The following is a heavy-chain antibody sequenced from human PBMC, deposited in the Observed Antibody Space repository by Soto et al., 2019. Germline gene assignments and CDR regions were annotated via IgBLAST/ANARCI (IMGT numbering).Heavy chain of an antibody. CDR3: ATEELQFLEWSRMDV. CDR2: FDPEDGET. D-gene: IGHD3-3*01. Sequence: ASVKVSCKVSGYSLTELSMHWVRQAPGKGLEWMGGFDPEDGETIYAQTFQGRVTMTEDTSTDTAYMELSSLRSEDTAVYYCATEELQFLEWSRMDVWGQGTTVTVSS. J-gene: IGHJ6*02. V-gene: IGHV1-24*01. CDR1: GYSLTELS.